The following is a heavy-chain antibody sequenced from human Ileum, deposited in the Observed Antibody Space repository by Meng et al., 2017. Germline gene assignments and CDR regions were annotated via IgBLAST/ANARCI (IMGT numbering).Heavy chain of an antibody. Sequence: GESLKISCAASGFTFSSYSMNWVRQAPGKGLEWVSSISSSSSYIYYADSVKGRFTISRDNAKNSLYLQMNSLRAEDTAVYYCARDSPSYYGSGMWDYYGMDVWGQGTMVTVSS. V-gene: IGHV3-21*01. CDR1: GFTFSSYS. CDR2: ISSSSSYI. CDR3: ARDSPSYYGSGMWDYYGMDV. D-gene: IGHD3-10*01. J-gene: IGHJ6*02.